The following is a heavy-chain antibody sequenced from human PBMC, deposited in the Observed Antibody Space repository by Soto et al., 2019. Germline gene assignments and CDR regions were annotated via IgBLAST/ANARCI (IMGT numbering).Heavy chain of an antibody. Sequence: EVQLVESGGGLVQPGGSLRLSCAASGFTFSSYWMSWVRQAPGKGLEWVANIKQDGSEKYYVDSVKGRFTISRDNAKNSLYLQMNSLRAEDTAVYYCARPEDCSSTSCYGSCFDYWGQGTLVTVSS. CDR3: ARPEDCSSTSCYGSCFDY. J-gene: IGHJ4*02. CDR2: IKQDGSEK. D-gene: IGHD2-2*01. V-gene: IGHV3-7*01. CDR1: GFTFSSYW.